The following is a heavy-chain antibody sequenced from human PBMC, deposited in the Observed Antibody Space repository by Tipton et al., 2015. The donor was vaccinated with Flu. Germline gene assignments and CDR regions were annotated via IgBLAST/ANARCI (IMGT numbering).Heavy chain of an antibody. Sequence: TLSLTCTVSGYSISSGYYWGWIRQPPGKGLEWIGSIYHSGRTYYNPSLKSRVTISVDTSKNQFSLKLSSVTAADRAVYYCARGTLWFGDTSGWFDPWGQGTLVTVSS. D-gene: IGHD3-10*01. V-gene: IGHV4-38-2*02. CDR3: ARGTLWFGDTSGWFDP. CDR2: IYHSGRT. CDR1: GYSISSGYY. J-gene: IGHJ5*02.